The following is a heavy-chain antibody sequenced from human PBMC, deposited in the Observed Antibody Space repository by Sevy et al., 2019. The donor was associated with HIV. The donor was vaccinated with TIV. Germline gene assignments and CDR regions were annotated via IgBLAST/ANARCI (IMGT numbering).Heavy chain of an antibody. V-gene: IGHV1-2*02. J-gene: IGHJ6*02. Sequence: ASVKASCKASGYTFTDYYIHWVRQAPGQGLEWMAWINPNDGVTNYAQRFQGGVTVTRDTSVSTAYMEVRGLRYDDTATYYCARLTTKPTSDLYGMDVWGQGTTVTVSS. CDR3: ARLTTKPTSDLYGMDV. CDR2: INPNDGVT. CDR1: GYTFTDYY. D-gene: IGHD4-17*01.